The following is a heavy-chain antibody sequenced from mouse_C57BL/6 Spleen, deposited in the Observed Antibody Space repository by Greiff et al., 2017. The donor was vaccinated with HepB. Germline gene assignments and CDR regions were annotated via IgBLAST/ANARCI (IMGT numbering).Heavy chain of an antibody. CDR3: ASRGGSPAWFAY. D-gene: IGHD1-1*01. Sequence: QVQLKQPGAELVRPGSSVKLSCKASGYTFTSYWMHWVKQRPIQGLEWIGNIDPSDSETHYNQKFKDKATLTVDKSSSTAYMQLSSLTSEDSAVYYCASRGGSPAWFAYWGQGTLVTVSA. CDR2: IDPSDSET. CDR1: GYTFTSYW. V-gene: IGHV1-52*01. J-gene: IGHJ3*01.